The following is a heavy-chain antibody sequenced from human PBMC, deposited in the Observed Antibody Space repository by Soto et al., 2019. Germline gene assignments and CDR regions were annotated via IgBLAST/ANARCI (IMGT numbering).Heavy chain of an antibody. CDR3: ASGGRDWNYVLVWAYYYYGMDF. CDR1: GDSVSSNSAA. Sequence: PSQTLSLTCAISGDSVSSNSAAWNWIRQSPSRGLEWLGRTYYRSKWYNDYAVSVKSRITINPDTSKNQFSLQLNSVTPEDTAVYYCASGGRDWNYVLVWAYYYYGMDFWGQGTTVTVSS. J-gene: IGHJ6*02. CDR2: TYYRSKWYN. V-gene: IGHV6-1*01. D-gene: IGHD1-7*01.